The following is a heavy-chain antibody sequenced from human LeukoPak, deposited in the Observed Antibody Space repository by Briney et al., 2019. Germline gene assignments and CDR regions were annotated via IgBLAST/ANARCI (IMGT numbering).Heavy chain of an antibody. CDR3: ASYLPVLRFLEWSFDY. V-gene: IGHV4-59*08. Sequence: SETLSLTCTVSGGSISSYYWSWIRQPPGKGLEWIGYIYYSGGTNYNPSLKSRVTISVDTSKNQFSLKLSSVTAADTAVYYCASYLPVLRFLEWSFDYWGQGTLVTVSS. J-gene: IGHJ4*02. CDR2: IYYSGGT. CDR1: GGSISSYY. D-gene: IGHD3-3*01.